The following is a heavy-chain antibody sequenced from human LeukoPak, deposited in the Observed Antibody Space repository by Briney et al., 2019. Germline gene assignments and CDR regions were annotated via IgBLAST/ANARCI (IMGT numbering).Heavy chain of an antibody. V-gene: IGHV3-33*01. Sequence: GRSLRLSCAASGFTFSSYAMHWVRQVPGKGLDWVAVIWYDGTNKYYADSVKGRFTISRDNSKNMLYLQMNRLRLDDTAVYYCARDYYDSSGYYVPDYWGQGTLVTVSS. CDR2: IWYDGTNK. CDR1: GFTFSSYA. D-gene: IGHD3-22*01. J-gene: IGHJ4*02. CDR3: ARDYYDSSGYYVPDY.